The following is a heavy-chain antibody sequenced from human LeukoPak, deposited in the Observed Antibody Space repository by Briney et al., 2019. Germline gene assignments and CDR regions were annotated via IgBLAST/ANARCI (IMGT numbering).Heavy chain of an antibody. D-gene: IGHD2-2*01. CDR2: IYYSGST. J-gene: IGHJ1*01. V-gene: IGHV4-39*01. Sequence: SETLSLTCTVSGASISNSDYYWSWIRQPPERGLEWIGSIYYSGSTYYNPSLKSPVTMSVDTSKNQFSLRLTSVTAADTAVYYCARPRHFDASEYFHHWGQGTLVTVSS. CDR3: ARPRHFDASEYFHH. CDR1: GASISNSDYY.